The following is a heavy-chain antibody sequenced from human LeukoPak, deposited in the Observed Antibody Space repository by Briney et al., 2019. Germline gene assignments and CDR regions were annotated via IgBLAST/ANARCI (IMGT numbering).Heavy chain of an antibody. CDR2: INHSGST. CDR1: GGSFSRYS. CDR3: ARAVGKYSSSWYY. V-gene: IGHV4-34*01. Sequence: SETLSLTCAVYGGSFSRYSWSWIRQPPGKGLEWMGEINHSGSTNYNPSLKGRVTISVDTSKNQFSLKLRSVTAADTAVYYCARAVGKYSSSWYYWGQGTLVTVSS. J-gene: IGHJ4*02. D-gene: IGHD6-13*01.